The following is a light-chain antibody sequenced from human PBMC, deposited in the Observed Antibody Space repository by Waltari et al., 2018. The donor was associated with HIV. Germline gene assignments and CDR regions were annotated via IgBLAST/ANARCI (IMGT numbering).Light chain of an antibody. Sequence: EVVMTQSPATLSASVGERVTLSCQASQGVSNYLDWYQQTPGQAPRLLIYDASTLASGVPSRFSGSGSGTDFTFTITSLQSEDIAIYYCQQYNNLPPCTFGQGTRLQIK. V-gene: IGKV3-15*01. J-gene: IGKJ1*01. CDR3: QQYNNLPPCT. CDR2: DAS. CDR1: QGVSNY.